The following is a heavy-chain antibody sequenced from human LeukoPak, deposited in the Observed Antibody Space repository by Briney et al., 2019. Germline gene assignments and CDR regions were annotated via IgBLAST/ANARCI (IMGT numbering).Heavy chain of an antibody. CDR3: ARNYYTSGSPLYYYYYMDV. CDR2: INPDSGGT. D-gene: IGHD3-10*01. Sequence: ASVKVSCKTSGYTFTAYYLHWVRQAPGQGPEWMGWINPDSGGTNYAQRFQGRATMTRDTSISTAFMELSSLRSDDTAVYYCARNYYTSGSPLYYYYYMDVWGKGTTVTVSS. V-gene: IGHV1-2*02. CDR1: GYTFTAYY. J-gene: IGHJ6*03.